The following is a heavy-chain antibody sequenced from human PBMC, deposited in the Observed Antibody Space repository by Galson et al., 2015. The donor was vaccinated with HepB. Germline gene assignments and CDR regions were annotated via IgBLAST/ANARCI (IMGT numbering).Heavy chain of an antibody. J-gene: IGHJ6*02. D-gene: IGHD4-11*01. Sequence: SLRLSCAASGFTVSSNYMSWVRQAPGKGLEWVPVIYSGGSTYYADSVKGRFTISRDNSKNTLYLQMNSLRAEDTAVYYCARDRMVTTGYYGMDVWGQGTTVTVSS. CDR1: GFTVSSNY. CDR3: ARDRMVTTGYYGMDV. V-gene: IGHV3-66*02. CDR2: IYSGGST.